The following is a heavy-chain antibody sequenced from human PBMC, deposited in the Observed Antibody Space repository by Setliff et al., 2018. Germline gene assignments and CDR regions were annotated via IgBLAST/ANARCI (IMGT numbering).Heavy chain of an antibody. V-gene: IGHV4-4*08. J-gene: IGHJ5*02. CDR1: GVSVSRHY. CDR2: IYTGGST. D-gene: IGHD2-15*01. CDR3: ASHLRYEYNWFDP. Sequence: PSETLSLTCIVSGVSVSRHYWSWIRQPPGKTLEWIGYIYTGGSTTYNPSLKSRVTLSLDTSKNHLSLNLTSVTAADTAVYYCASHLRYEYNWFDPWGQGTLVTVSS.